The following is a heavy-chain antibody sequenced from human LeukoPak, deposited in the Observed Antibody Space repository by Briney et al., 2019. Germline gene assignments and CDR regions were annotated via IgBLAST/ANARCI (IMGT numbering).Heavy chain of an antibody. J-gene: IGHJ6*02. CDR2: IKQDGSEK. D-gene: IGHD2-2*01. CDR1: GFTFSSYW. CDR3: ARGALCSSTSCYSYYGMDV. V-gene: IGHV3-7*01. Sequence: PGGSLRLSCAASGFTFSSYWMSWVRQAPGKGLEWVANIKQDGSEKYYVDSVKGRFTISRDNAKNSLCLQMNSLRAEDTAVYYCARGALCSSTSCYSYYGMDVWGQGTTVTVSS.